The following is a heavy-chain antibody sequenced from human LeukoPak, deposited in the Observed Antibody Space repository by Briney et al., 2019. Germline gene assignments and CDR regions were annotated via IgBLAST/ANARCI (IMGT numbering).Heavy chain of an antibody. CDR1: GFTFSDYG. D-gene: IGHD3-22*01. CDR2: IRYDRSNK. J-gene: IGHJ4*02. Sequence: PGGSLRLSCAASGFTFSDYGMHWVRQAPGKGPEWVAFIRYDRSNKYYADSVKGRFTISRDNSENTVYLQMNSLRDEDTAVYYCAKDLSTNFYDSSAFFNYWGQGTLVIVSS. CDR3: AKDLSTNFYDSSAFFNY. V-gene: IGHV3-30*02.